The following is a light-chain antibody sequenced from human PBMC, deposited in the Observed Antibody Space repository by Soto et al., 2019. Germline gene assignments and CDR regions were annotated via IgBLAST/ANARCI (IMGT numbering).Light chain of an antibody. CDR1: QSVNNNY. Sequence: EIVLTQSPGTLSLSPGERATLSCRASQSVNNNYLDWYQQNPGQPPRLLIYGASIRATVIPDRFSGSRSGTDFTLTISRLVPEAFAEYYCQQYYSCPFYFGPGTKVDI. CDR3: QQYYSCPFY. CDR2: GAS. V-gene: IGKV3-20*01. J-gene: IGKJ3*01.